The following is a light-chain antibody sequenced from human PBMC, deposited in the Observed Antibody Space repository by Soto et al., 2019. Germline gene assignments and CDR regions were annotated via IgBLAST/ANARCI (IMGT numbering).Light chain of an antibody. J-gene: IGLJ2*01. CDR2: ADS. CDR1: NIGSKS. CDR3: QVWDSSTDHVV. V-gene: IGLV3-21*02. Sequence: SYVLTQPPSVSVVPGQTARITCGGTNIGSKSVHWYQQKPGQAPVLVVYADSDRPSGIPERFSGSNSGNTPTLTISRVEAGDEADYFCQVWDSSTDHVVFGGGTKLTVL.